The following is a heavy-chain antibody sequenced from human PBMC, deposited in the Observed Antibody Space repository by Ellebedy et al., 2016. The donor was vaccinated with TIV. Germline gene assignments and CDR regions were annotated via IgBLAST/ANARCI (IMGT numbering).Heavy chain of an antibody. J-gene: IGHJ5*02. Sequence: GESLKISCKGSGYSFTSYWISWVRQMPGKGLEWMGRIDPSDSYTNYSPSFQGHVTISADKSISTAYLQWSSLKASDTAMYYCARRTGYSSSRSPGGAWFDPWGQGTLVTVSS. CDR1: GYSFTSYW. D-gene: IGHD6-13*01. CDR3: ARRTGYSSSRSPGGAWFDP. V-gene: IGHV5-10-1*01. CDR2: IDPSDSYT.